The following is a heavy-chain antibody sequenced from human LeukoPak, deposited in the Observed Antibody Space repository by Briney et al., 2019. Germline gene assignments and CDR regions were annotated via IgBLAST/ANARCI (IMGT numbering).Heavy chain of an antibody. CDR2: IIPIFGTA. D-gene: IGHD1-20*01. J-gene: IGHJ6*03. Sequence: ASVKVSCKASGNTFTGYYMHWLRQAPGQGLEWMGGIIPIFGTANYAQKFQGRVTITTDESTSTAYMELSSLRSEDTAVYYCARDRITGATRDNYYYYMDVWGKGTMVTVSS. V-gene: IGHV1-69*05. CDR1: GNTFTGYY. CDR3: ARDRITGATRDNYYYYMDV.